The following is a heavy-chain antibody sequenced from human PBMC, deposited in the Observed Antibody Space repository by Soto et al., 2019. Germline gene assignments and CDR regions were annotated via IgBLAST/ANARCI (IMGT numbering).Heavy chain of an antibody. J-gene: IGHJ4*02. Sequence: PGESLRISCKGSGFTFTSYWIAWVRQMPGKGLEWMGIIYPGDSDSSYSPSFQGQVTSSADKSINTAYLHWSSLKASDTAIYYCAKHEGYCSTTTCSNFDYWGQGTLVTVSS. CDR3: AKHEGYCSTTTCSNFDY. V-gene: IGHV5-51*01. CDR2: IYPGDSDS. D-gene: IGHD2-2*01. CDR1: GFTFTSYW.